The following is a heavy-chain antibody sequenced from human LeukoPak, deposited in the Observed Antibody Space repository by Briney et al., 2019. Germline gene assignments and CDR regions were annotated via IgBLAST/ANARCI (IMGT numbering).Heavy chain of an antibody. CDR1: GFTFSSYA. J-gene: IGHJ5*02. Sequence: GGSLRLSCAASGFTFSSYAMSWDRQAPGKGLEWVSAISGSGGSTYYADSVRDRFTISRDNAKNTLYLQMNSLRAEDTAVYYCARGLHWFDPWGQGTLVTVSS. CDR3: ARGLHWFDP. CDR2: ISGSGGST. V-gene: IGHV3-23*01.